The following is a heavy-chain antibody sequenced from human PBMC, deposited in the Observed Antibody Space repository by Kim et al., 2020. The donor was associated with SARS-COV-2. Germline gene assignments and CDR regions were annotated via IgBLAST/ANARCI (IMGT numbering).Heavy chain of an antibody. CDR1: GLTFSNYG. CDR2: VSFDGSDK. V-gene: IGHV3-30*18. D-gene: IGHD3-10*01. CDR3: AKDRGKFAEGRSWYHYGMDV. Sequence: GGSLRLSCAVSGLTFSNYGMHWVRQAPGKGPEWVALVSFDGSDKYYADSVKGRFTISRDESKKTLDLHMNSLRPEDTAVYYCAKDRGKFAEGRSWYHYGMDVWGQGTTVTVSS. J-gene: IGHJ6*02.